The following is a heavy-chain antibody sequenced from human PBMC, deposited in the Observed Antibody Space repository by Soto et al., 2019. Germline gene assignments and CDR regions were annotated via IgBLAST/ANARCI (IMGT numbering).Heavy chain of an antibody. Sequence: QVQLVQSGAEVKKPGSSVKVSCKASGGAFNNYIFDWVRQAPGQCLEWMGGIIPMFGTPKYAQTFQDRITISAVVSTGTAYMELTSLRFDDTAIYYCARGRDQHPVGLYVDSWGEGTRVTVSA. D-gene: IGHD1-26*01. V-gene: IGHV1-69*01. J-gene: IGHJ4*02. CDR1: GGAFNNYI. CDR3: ARGRDQHPVGLYVDS. CDR2: IIPMFGTP.